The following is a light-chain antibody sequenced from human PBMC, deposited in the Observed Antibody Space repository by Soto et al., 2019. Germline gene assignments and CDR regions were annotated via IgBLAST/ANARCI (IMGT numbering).Light chain of an antibody. CDR1: QSVSSH. V-gene: IGKV3-11*01. Sequence: EIVVTQSPATLSLSPGERATLSCRASQSVSSHLAWYQQKPGQAPRLLIYDASNRATGIPARFSGSGSGTDFTLTISSSEPEDFAVYYCQQRANWWTFGQGTKVDIK. J-gene: IGKJ1*01. CDR2: DAS. CDR3: QQRANWWT.